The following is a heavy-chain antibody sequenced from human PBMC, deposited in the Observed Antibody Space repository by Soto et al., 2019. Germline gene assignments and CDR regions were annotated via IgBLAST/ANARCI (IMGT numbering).Heavy chain of an antibody. CDR1: GYTFSSYG. V-gene: IGHV1-8*01. J-gene: IGHJ6*03. CDR2: TNPNNDNT. CDR3: ARGTGYRYYYYYMDV. D-gene: IGHD6-25*01. Sequence: ASVKVSCKASGYTFSSYGITWVRQAPGQGLEWMGWTNPNNDNTNYAQKFQGRVTMTRNTSISTAYMELSSLRSEDTAVYYCARGTGYRYYYYYMDVWGKGTTVTVSS.